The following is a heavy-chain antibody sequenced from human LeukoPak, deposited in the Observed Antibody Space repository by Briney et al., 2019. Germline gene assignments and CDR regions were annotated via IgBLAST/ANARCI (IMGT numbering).Heavy chain of an antibody. V-gene: IGHV4-4*02. CDR3: ARGKYSYAYFGAYYFDY. J-gene: IGHJ4*02. Sequence: PSGTLSLTCAVSGGSISSSNWWSWVRQPPGKGLEWIGEIYHSGSTNYNPSLKSRVTISVDKSKNQFSLKLSSVTAADTAVYYCARGKYSYAYFGAYYFDYWGQGTLVTVSS. D-gene: IGHD5-18*01. CDR2: IYHSGST. CDR1: GGSISSSNW.